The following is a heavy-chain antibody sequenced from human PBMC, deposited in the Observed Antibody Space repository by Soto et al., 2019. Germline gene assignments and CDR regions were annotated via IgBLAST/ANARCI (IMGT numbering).Heavy chain of an antibody. J-gene: IGHJ4*02. D-gene: IGHD3-22*01. CDR3: ARAPHDYDSSGYLDY. V-gene: IGHV4-30-2*01. Sequence: SETLSLTCAVSGGSISSGGYSWSWIRQPPGKGLEWIGYIYHSGSTYYNPSLKSRVTISVDRSKNQFSLKLSSVTAADTAVYYCARAPHDYDSSGYLDYWGQGTLVTVSS. CDR2: IYHSGST. CDR1: GGSISSGGYS.